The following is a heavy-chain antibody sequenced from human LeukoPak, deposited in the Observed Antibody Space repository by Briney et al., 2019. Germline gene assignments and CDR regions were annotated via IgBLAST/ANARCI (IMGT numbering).Heavy chain of an antibody. CDR1: GYSVSSYW. Sequence: GESLKISWKGSGYSVSSYWIAWVRQMPGKGLEWMGIIHPGDSQTRYSPSFQGQVTISADKSISIAYLQWSTLKASDTAMYYCARHPAYSSSPPTYGMDVWGXXXXXTVS. CDR2: IHPGDSQT. D-gene: IGHD6-13*01. J-gene: IGHJ6*01. V-gene: IGHV5-51*01. CDR3: ARHPAYSSSPPTYGMDV.